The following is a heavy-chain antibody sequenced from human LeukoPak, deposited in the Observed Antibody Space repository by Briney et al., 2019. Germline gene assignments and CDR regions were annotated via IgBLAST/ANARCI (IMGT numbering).Heavy chain of an antibody. CDR1: VGTFRSYA. Sequence: SVKVSCKASVGTFRSYAISWVRQPPGQGLEWMGRIIPILGIANYAQKFQGRVTITADNTTSTAYMELSSLRSEDTAVYYCADEVVVAAKNWFDPWGQGTLVTVSS. CDR2: IIPILGIA. J-gene: IGHJ5*02. D-gene: IGHD2-15*01. V-gene: IGHV1-69*04. CDR3: ADEVVVAAKNWFDP.